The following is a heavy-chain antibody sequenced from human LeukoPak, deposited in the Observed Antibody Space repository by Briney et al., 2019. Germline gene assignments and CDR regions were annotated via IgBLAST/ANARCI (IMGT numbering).Heavy chain of an antibody. CDR3: ASYGSGSYRGAFDI. V-gene: IGHV4-4*02. Sequence: KPSETLSLTCAVSGGSISSSNWWSWVRQPPGKGLEWIGEIYHSGSINYNPSLKSRVTISVDKSKNQFPLKLSSVTAADTAVYYCASYGSGSYRGAFDIWGQGTMVTVSS. CDR2: IYHSGSI. CDR1: GGSISSSNW. D-gene: IGHD3-10*01. J-gene: IGHJ3*02.